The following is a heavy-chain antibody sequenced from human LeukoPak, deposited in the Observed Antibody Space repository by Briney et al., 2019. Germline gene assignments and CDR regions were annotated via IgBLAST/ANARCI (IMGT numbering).Heavy chain of an antibody. CDR2: INHSGST. J-gene: IGHJ4*02. CDR1: GGSFSPYY. D-gene: IGHD2-21*02. Sequence: PSETLSLTCAVHGGSFSPYYWSWIRQPAGKGLEWMGEINHSGSTNYNPSLKSRVTISVDTSKNQFSLRLSSVTAADTAVYYCARGGFYCGGDCYVDYWGQGTLVTVSS. V-gene: IGHV4-34*01. CDR3: ARGGFYCGGDCYVDY.